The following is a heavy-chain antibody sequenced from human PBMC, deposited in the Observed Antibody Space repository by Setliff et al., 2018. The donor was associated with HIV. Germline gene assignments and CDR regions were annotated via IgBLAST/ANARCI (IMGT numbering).Heavy chain of an antibody. CDR3: AATYYYDSSGLHGFDY. V-gene: IGHV1-69*13. D-gene: IGHD3-22*01. J-gene: IGHJ4*02. CDR1: GGTFSSYA. Sequence: SVKVSCKASGGTFSSYAISWVRQAPGQGLEWMGGIIPIFGTANYAQKFQGRVTITADESTSTAYMELSSLRSEDTAVYYWAATYYYDSSGLHGFDYWGQGTLVTVSS. CDR2: IIPIFGTA.